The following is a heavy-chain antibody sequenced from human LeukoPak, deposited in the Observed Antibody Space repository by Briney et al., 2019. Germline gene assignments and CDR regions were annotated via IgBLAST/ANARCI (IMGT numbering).Heavy chain of an antibody. CDR1: GFRFSNYY. Sequence: GGSLRLSCAASGFRFSNYYMGWDRQAPGKELEWVAHTKPDGSEKHYVDSVKGRFTISRDNAKNSLYLQMDGLRAEDTAVYYCVSQYSSSANYWGQRTLVSVSS. CDR3: VSQYSSSANY. V-gene: IGHV3-7*02. J-gene: IGHJ4*02. D-gene: IGHD6-13*01. CDR2: TKPDGSEK.